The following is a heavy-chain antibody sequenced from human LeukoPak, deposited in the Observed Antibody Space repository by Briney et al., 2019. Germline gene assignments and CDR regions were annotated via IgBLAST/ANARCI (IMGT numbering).Heavy chain of an antibody. V-gene: IGHV4-59*01. J-gene: IGHJ6*03. Sequence: SETLSLTCTVSGDSFSYFYWSWIRQPPGKGLEWIGYIYNSGSTNYNPSLKSRVTISLDTSKNQFSLKLSSVTAADTAVYFCARGRVSSSTWYSTYYYFFYMDFWSKGTTVTVSS. CDR3: ARGRVSSSTWYSTYYYFFYMDF. CDR1: GDSFSYFY. CDR2: IYNSGST. D-gene: IGHD4-11*01.